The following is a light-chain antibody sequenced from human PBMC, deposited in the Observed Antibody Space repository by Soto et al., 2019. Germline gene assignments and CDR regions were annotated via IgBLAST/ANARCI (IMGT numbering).Light chain of an antibody. CDR2: DVS. CDR3: CSYAGTYV. Sequence: QSALTQPRSVSGSPGQSVTISCTGTSSDVDGYNYVSWYQQHPGKAPKLLIYDVSQRPSGVPDRFSGSKSGNTASLTLSGLQAEDEADYYCCSYAGTYVFGTGTKLTVL. V-gene: IGLV2-11*01. J-gene: IGLJ1*01. CDR1: SSDVDGYNY.